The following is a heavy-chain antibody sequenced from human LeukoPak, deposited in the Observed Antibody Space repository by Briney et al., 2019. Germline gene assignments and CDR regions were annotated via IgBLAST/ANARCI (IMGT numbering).Heavy chain of an antibody. CDR1: GYTFTSYD. D-gene: IGHD3-3*01. CDR2: MSPNSGNT. Sequence: ASVKVSCKASGYTFTSYDINWVRQATGQGLEWMGWMSPNSGNTGYAQKFQGRVTMTRNTSISTAYMELSSLRSEDTAVYYCARVHRDYDFWSGYSYYYYGMDVWGQGTTVTVSS. V-gene: IGHV1-8*01. CDR3: ARVHRDYDFWSGYSYYYYGMDV. J-gene: IGHJ6*02.